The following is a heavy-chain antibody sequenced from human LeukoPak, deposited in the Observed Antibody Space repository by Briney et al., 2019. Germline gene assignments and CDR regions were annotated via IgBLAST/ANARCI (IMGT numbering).Heavy chain of an antibody. Sequence: QPGRSLRLSCAASGXTVSSNYMSWVRQAPGKGLEWVSVIYSGGSTYYADSVKGRFTISRDNSKNTLYLQMNSLRAEDTAVYYCARDIAYDSSGYYSPHFDYWGQGTLVTVSS. CDR1: GXTVSSNY. J-gene: IGHJ4*02. CDR3: ARDIAYDSSGYYSPHFDY. V-gene: IGHV3-53*01. D-gene: IGHD3-22*01. CDR2: IYSGGST.